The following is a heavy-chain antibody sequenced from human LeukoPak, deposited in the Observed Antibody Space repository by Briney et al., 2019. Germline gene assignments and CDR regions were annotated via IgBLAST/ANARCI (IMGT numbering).Heavy chain of an antibody. V-gene: IGHV4-38-2*01. Sequence: SETLSLTCAVSGYSISSGYYWGWIRQPPGKGLEWIGSIYHSGSTYYNPSLKSRVTISVDTPKNQFSLKLSSVTAADTAVYYCARGARYYYYYMDVWGKGTTVTVSS. CDR1: GYSISSGYY. CDR3: ARGARYYYYYMDV. CDR2: IYHSGST. D-gene: IGHD3-16*01. J-gene: IGHJ6*03.